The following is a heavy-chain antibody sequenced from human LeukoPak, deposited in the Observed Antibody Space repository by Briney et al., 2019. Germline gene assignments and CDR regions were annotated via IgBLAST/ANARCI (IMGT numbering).Heavy chain of an antibody. CDR3: ARVPAMATIKRVPAFDI. J-gene: IGHJ3*02. CDR1: GFTFRKYW. Sequence: PGGSLRLSCTASGFTFRKYWLHWVRQAPGKGLVWVSRINPDDGSTSYADSVKGRFTISRDSAKNTLYLQMNSLRAEDTAVYYCARVPAMATIKRVPAFDIWGQGTMVTVSS. CDR2: INPDDGST. V-gene: IGHV3-74*01. D-gene: IGHD5-24*01.